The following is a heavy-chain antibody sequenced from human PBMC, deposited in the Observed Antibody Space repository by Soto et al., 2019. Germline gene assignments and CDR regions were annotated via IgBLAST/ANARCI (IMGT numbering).Heavy chain of an antibody. V-gene: IGHV3-30*03. Sequence: GGSLRLSCAASGFTFSNYGMHWVRQAPGKGLEWMAVMSYDGSNTYYADSVKGRFTISRDNSKNTLYLQMNSLRAEDTAVYYCARDSLGGGNPERTPCFDYWGQGTLATVSS. CDR3: ARDSLGGGNPERTPCFDY. CDR2: MSYDGSNT. J-gene: IGHJ4*02. D-gene: IGHD1-1*01. CDR1: GFTFSNYG.